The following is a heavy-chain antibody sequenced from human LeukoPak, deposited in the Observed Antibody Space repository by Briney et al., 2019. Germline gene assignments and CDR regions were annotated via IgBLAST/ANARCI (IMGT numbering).Heavy chain of an antibody. D-gene: IGHD1-20*01. CDR1: GYSFTSYW. Sequence: PGESLKISCKGSGYSFTSYWIGWVRQMPGKGLEWMGIIYPGDSDTRYSPSFQGQVTISADKSISTAYLQWSSPKASDTAMYYCARVGVTGTTEGWFDPWGQGTLVTVSS. CDR3: ARVGVTGTTEGWFDP. V-gene: IGHV5-51*01. J-gene: IGHJ5*02. CDR2: IYPGDSDT.